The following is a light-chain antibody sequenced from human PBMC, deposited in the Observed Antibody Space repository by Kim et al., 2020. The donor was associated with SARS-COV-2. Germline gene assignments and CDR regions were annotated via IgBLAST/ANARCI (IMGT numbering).Light chain of an antibody. J-gene: IGKJ2*01. Sequence: DIQMTQSPSSLSASVGDRVTITCQASQDISNYLNWYQQKPGKAPKLLIYDASTLETGVPSRFSGSGSGTDFTFTISCLQPEDIATYYCQKFEIVPFTFGQGTKLEI. V-gene: IGKV1-33*01. CDR3: QKFEIVPFT. CDR2: DAS. CDR1: QDISNY.